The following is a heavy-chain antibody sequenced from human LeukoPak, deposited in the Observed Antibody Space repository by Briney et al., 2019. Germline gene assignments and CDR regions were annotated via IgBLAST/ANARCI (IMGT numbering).Heavy chain of an antibody. CDR3: AKTQTPGPLYGAFDI. Sequence: GGSLRLSFAASGFTFSSYAMSWVRQAPGKGLEWVSAISGSGGSTYYADSVKGRFTISRGNSKNTLYLQMNSLRAEDTAVYYCAKTQTPGPLYGAFDIWGQGTMVTVSS. D-gene: IGHD2-8*01. V-gene: IGHV3-23*01. CDR2: ISGSGGST. J-gene: IGHJ3*02. CDR1: GFTFSSYA.